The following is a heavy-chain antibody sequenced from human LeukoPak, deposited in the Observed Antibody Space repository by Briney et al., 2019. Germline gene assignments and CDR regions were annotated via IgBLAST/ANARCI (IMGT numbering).Heavy chain of an antibody. CDR2: IWYDGSNK. J-gene: IGHJ5*02. CDR1: GFTFSSYG. CDR3: ARDGNYYDSSGYPNWFDP. Sequence: GGSLRLSCAASGFTFSSYGMHRVRQAPGKGLEWVAVIWYDGSNKYYADSVKGRFTISRDNSKNTLYLQMNSLRAEDTAVYYCARDGNYYDSSGYPNWFDPWGQGTLVTVSS. V-gene: IGHV3-33*01. D-gene: IGHD3-22*01.